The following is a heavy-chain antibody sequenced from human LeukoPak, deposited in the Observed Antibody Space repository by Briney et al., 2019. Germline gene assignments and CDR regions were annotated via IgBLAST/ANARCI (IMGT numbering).Heavy chain of an antibody. CDR2: ISSSSTI. Sequence: GGSLRLSCAASGFTFSSYSMNWVRQAPGKGLEWVSYISSSSTIYYADSVKGRFTISRDNAKNSLYLQMNSLRAEDTAVYYCARDGRFLEWLLLDYWGQGTLVTVSS. CDR1: GFTFSSYS. CDR3: ARDGRFLEWLLLDY. V-gene: IGHV3-48*01. J-gene: IGHJ4*02. D-gene: IGHD3-3*01.